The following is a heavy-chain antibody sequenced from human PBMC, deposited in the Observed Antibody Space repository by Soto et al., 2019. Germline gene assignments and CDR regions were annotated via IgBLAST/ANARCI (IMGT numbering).Heavy chain of an antibody. Sequence: QVQLVQSGAEVKKPGSSVKVSCKASGGTFGIYAITWVRQAPGQGLEWMGGIIAFSDIVNYTQKLQGRVTITADESTNTAYMHLSSLRSEDTAVYYCARSLYSSSWFHSGNSYYYYGMDVWGQGTTVTVSS. CDR2: IIAFSDIV. CDR3: ARSLYSSSWFHSGNSYYYYGMDV. J-gene: IGHJ6*02. CDR1: GGTFGIYA. V-gene: IGHV1-69*12. D-gene: IGHD6-13*01.